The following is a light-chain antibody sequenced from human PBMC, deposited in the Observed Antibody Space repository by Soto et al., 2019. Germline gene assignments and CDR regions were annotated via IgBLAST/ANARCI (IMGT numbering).Light chain of an antibody. V-gene: IGKV3-20*01. Sequence: EIVLTQSPGTLSLSPGERATLSRRAGQSVRNNYLAWYQHKPGRAPRLLIYGASSRATGIPDRFSGSGSGTDLTLTISRLEPKDFSVYYCQQYGSSPPITFGQGTRREIK. CDR3: QQYGSSPPIT. J-gene: IGKJ5*01. CDR1: QSVRNNY. CDR2: GAS.